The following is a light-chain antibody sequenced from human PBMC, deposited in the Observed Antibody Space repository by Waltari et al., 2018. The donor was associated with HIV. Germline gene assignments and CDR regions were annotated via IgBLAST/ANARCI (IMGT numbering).Light chain of an antibody. J-gene: IGLJ1*01. V-gene: IGLV2-14*01. Sequence: QSALAQPASVSGSPGQSITLSCAGAVVDSGPEIYVSWYQQHPGLAPRLIIYMLSRRPSGVSDRFSGSSSGMSATLTISGLQSDDEAHYYCSSYSTITSLFVFGTGTRVTVL. CDR2: MLS. CDR1: VVDSGPEIY. CDR3: SSYSTITSLFV.